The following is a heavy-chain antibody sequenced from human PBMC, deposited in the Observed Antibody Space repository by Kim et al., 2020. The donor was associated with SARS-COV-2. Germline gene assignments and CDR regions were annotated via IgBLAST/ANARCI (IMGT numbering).Heavy chain of an antibody. CDR1: GFTFSSYG. Sequence: GGSLRLSCAASGFTFSSYGMHWVRQAPGKGLEWVAVIWYDGSNKYYADSVKGRFTISRDNSKNTLYLQMNSLRAEDTAVYYCARDLPITMVRGVIGYWGQGTLVTVSS. V-gene: IGHV3-33*01. J-gene: IGHJ4*02. CDR3: ARDLPITMVRGVIGY. CDR2: IWYDGSNK. D-gene: IGHD3-10*01.